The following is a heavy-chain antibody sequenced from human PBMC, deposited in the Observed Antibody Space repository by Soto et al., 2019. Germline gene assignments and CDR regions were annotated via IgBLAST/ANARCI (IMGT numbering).Heavy chain of an antibody. Sequence: QVQLVQSGAEVKKPGSSVKVSCTASGDTFNFYTISWVRQAPGQGLEWMGRIIPMLGMSNYAQNFQGRVTXXXAXXTSTGERELSSLRSEDTALYYCATNYGSGSAHFDNWGQGTLVTVSS. J-gene: IGHJ4*02. CDR1: GDTFNFYT. V-gene: IGHV1-69*02. CDR3: ATNYGSGSAHFDN. CDR2: IIPMLGMS. D-gene: IGHD3-10*01.